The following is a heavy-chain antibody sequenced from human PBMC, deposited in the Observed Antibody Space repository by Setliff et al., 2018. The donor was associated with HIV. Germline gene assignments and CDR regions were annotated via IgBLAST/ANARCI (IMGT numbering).Heavy chain of an antibody. Sequence: ASETLSLTCTVSGGSISSDYWSWIRQPPGKGLEWIGYIYYSGSTNYNPSLRSRVTISVDTSKNQFSLKLSSVTAADTAVYYCATGWRVDAFDIWGQGTMVTVS. CDR3: ATGWRVDAFDI. D-gene: IGHD2-15*01. CDR2: IYYSGST. V-gene: IGHV4-59*01. J-gene: IGHJ3*02. CDR1: GGSISSDY.